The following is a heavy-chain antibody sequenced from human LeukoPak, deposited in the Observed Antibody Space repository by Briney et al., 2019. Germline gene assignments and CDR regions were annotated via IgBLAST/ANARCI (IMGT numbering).Heavy chain of an antibody. V-gene: IGHV4-61*01. D-gene: IGHD2-21*02. CDR2: IYYSGST. CDR1: GGSVRSGSYY. CDR3: ASGGVVVTAILHY. J-gene: IGHJ4*02. Sequence: PSETLSLTYTVSGGSVRSGSYYWSWIRQPPGKGLEWIGYIYYSGSTNYNPSLKSRVTISVDTSKNQFSLKLSSVTAADTAVYYCASGGVVVTAILHYWGQGTLVTVSS.